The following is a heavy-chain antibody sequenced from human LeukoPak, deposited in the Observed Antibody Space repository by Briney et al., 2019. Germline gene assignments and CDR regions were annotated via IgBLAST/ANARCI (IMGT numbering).Heavy chain of an antibody. CDR1: GDSFSTNNAY. J-gene: IGHJ4*02. V-gene: IGHV4-61*01. Sequence: SETLSLTCPVSGDSFSTNNAYWSWLRQPPGKGLEWFGYIHYSGNTNYNTSLKSRVTISVDTSKGQFSLKLSSVTAADTAVYYCAGLTRRRGSDFESWGQGVLVTVSS. D-gene: IGHD3-10*01. CDR2: IHYSGNT. CDR3: AGLTRRRGSDFES.